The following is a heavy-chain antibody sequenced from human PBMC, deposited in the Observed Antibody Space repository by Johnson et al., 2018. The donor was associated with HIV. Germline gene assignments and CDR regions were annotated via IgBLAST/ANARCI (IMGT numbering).Heavy chain of an antibody. CDR1: GFTFSDYY. Sequence: QVQLVESGGGVVRPGGSLRLSCAASGFTFSDYYMSWIRQAPGKGLEWVSYISGSDGAIWYADSVKGRFTVSRDNAKNSFYLQMNSLRPEDTAVFYCVRGREGVDNSGGSFDVWGQGTMVIVSS. J-gene: IGHJ3*01. CDR3: VRGREGVDNSGGSFDV. V-gene: IGHV3-11*04. D-gene: IGHD1-1*01. CDR2: ISGSDGAI.